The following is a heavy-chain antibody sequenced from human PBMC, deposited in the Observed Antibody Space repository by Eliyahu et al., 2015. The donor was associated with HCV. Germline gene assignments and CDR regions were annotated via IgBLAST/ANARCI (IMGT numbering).Heavy chain of an antibody. V-gene: IGHV1-3*01. CDR3: ARDIMGELSHFDY. Sequence: QVQLVQSGAEVKKPGASVKXSXKASGYXFTXXAMHWVRQAPGQRLEWXGWINAGNGNTKXXQKXQGRVTITRDTSASTAYMELSSLRSEDTAVYYCARDIMGELSHFDYWGQGTLVTVSS. CDR1: GYXFTXXA. J-gene: IGHJ4*02. CDR2: INAGNGNT. D-gene: IGHD3-16*02.